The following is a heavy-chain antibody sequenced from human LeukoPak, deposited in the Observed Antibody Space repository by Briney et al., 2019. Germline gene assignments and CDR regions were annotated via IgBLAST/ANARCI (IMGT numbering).Heavy chain of an antibody. Sequence: GGSLRLSCAASGLTFSSYAMSWVRQAPGKGLEWVSAISGSGGSTYYADSVRGRFTISRDNSKNTLYLQMNSLRAEDRAVYYCAKVLRYFDKGYFYYWGQGTLVTVSS. CDR1: GLTFSSYA. J-gene: IGHJ4*02. CDR3: AKVLRYFDKGYFYY. D-gene: IGHD3-9*01. CDR2: ISGSGGST. V-gene: IGHV3-23*01.